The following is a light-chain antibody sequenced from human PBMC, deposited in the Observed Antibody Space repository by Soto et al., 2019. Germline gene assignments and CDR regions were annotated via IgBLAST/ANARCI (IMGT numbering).Light chain of an antibody. V-gene: IGKV3-20*01. CDR2: GAS. Sequence: EIGLTQSPGTLSLSPGERADLSCRASQSVSGSYVAWYQQKPGQAPRLLIYGASNRATGIPDRFSGSGSGTDFTLTITRLEPEDFAVYSCQQYGRSPFTFGPGTKVDIK. J-gene: IGKJ3*01. CDR3: QQYGRSPFT. CDR1: QSVSGSY.